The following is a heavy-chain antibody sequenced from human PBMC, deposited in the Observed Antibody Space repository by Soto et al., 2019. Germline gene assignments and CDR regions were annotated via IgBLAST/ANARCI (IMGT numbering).Heavy chain of an antibody. Sequence: PGGSLRLSCAASGFTFSNYWIHWVRQVPGEGRVWVSSINNDGSRTWYADSVRGRIAMSRDNARNLVSLQMNSLRAEDTAVYYCGTSFEYWGQGALVTVSS. V-gene: IGHV3-74*01. CDR1: GFTFSNYW. CDR3: GTSFEY. J-gene: IGHJ4*02. CDR2: INNDGSRT.